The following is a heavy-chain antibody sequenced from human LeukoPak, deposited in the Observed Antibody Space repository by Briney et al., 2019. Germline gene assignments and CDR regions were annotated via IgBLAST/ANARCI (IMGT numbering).Heavy chain of an antibody. D-gene: IGHD6-19*01. CDR2: INPNSGGA. CDR1: GYTFTGYY. V-gene: IGHV1-2*06. CDR3: ARAVAGWEGAFDI. J-gene: IGHJ3*02. Sequence: ASVKVSCKASGYTFTGYYMHWVRQAPGQGLEWMGRINPNSGGANYAQKFQGRVTMTRDTSISTAYMELSRLRSDDTAVYYCARAVAGWEGAFDIWGHGTMVTVSS.